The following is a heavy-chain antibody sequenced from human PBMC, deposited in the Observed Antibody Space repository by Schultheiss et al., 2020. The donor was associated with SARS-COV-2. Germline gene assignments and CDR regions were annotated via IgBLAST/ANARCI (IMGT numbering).Heavy chain of an antibody. CDR3: ARDKVAAAGTGWFDP. CDR1: GGSFSGYY. Sequence: SETLSLTCAVYGGSFSGYYWSWIRQPPGKGLEWIGEINHSGSTNYNPSLKSRVTISVDTSKNQFSLKLSSVTAADTAVYYCARDKVAAAGTGWFDPWGQGTLVTVSS. J-gene: IGHJ5*02. V-gene: IGHV4-34*01. D-gene: IGHD6-13*01. CDR2: INHSGST.